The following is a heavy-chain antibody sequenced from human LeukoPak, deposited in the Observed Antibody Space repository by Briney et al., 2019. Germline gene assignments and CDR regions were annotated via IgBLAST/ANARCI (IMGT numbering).Heavy chain of an antibody. CDR3: GVAYYYHYMDV. Sequence: PSETLSLTCAVSGGSISSGGYSWSWIRQPPGKGLEWIGYIYYSGSTYYNPSLKSRVTISVDTSKNQFSLKLSSVTAADTAVYYCGVAYYYHYMDVWGKGTTVTVSS. CDR2: IYYSGST. J-gene: IGHJ6*03. CDR1: GGSISSGGYS. D-gene: IGHD3-3*01. V-gene: IGHV4-30-4*07.